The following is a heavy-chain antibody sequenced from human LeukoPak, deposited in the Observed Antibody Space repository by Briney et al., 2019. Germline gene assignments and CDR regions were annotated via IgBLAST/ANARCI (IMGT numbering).Heavy chain of an antibody. CDR1: GFTFSSYA. D-gene: IGHD6-19*01. CDR3: AKPLNSSGSYVVDY. Sequence: AGSLRLSCAASGFTFSSYAMSWVRQAPGKGLEWVSAISGSGGSTYYADSVKGRFTISRDNSKNTLYLQMNSLRAEDTAVYYGAKPLNSSGSYVVDYWGQRTLVTVSS. CDR2: ISGSGGST. J-gene: IGHJ4*02. V-gene: IGHV3-23*01.